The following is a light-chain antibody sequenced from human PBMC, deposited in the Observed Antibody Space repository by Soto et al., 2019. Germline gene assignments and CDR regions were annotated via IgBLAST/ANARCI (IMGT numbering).Light chain of an antibody. J-gene: IGKJ5*01. Sequence: IVRTQSPVILSVSPGESATLSCRASQSVTRNLAWYQQIPGQAPRLLVYHASVRATGIPARFSGSGSGTEFSLTISNLQSEDFAVYFCQQYNDWPPITCGQGTRLEIK. V-gene: IGKV3-15*01. CDR2: HAS. CDR1: QSVTRN. CDR3: QQYNDWPPIT.